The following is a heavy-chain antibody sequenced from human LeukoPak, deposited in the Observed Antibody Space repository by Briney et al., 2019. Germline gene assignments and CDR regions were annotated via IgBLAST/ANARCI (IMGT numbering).Heavy chain of an antibody. V-gene: IGHV3-21*01. J-gene: IGHJ4*02. Sequence: RSGGSLRLSCAASGFTFSNYNMNWARQAPGKGLEWVSSISSSSSYIYYADSVRGRFTISRDNAKNSLYLQMISLRAEDTAVYYCARGRDGSQSPIDYWGQGTLVTVSS. CDR2: ISSSSSYI. D-gene: IGHD5-24*01. CDR3: ARGRDGSQSPIDY. CDR1: GFTFSNYN.